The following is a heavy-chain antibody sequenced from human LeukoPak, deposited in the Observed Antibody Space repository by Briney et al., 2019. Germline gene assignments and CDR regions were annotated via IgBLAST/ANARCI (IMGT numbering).Heavy chain of an antibody. Sequence: GGSLRLSCAASGFTFSDYYMSWIRQAPGKGLEWVSYISSSGSTIYYADSVKGRLTISRDNAKNLLYLQMNSLRAEDTAVYYCARVLGNPAAFDIWGQGTMVTVSS. D-gene: IGHD4-23*01. J-gene: IGHJ3*02. V-gene: IGHV3-11*04. CDR1: GFTFSDYY. CDR2: ISSSGSTI. CDR3: ARVLGNPAAFDI.